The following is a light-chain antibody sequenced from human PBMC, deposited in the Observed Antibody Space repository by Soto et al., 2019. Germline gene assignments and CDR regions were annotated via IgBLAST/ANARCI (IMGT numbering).Light chain of an antibody. CDR3: QQSHNWPRA. CDR1: QSVSNNY. V-gene: IGKV3D-20*02. Sequence: EIALTQSPGTLSLSPGERATLSCRASQSVSNNYLAWYQQKPGQAPRLLIYGASNRATGIPDRFSGSGSGTDFTLTISSLEPEDFAVYYCQQSHNWPRAFGQGTRLEIK. J-gene: IGKJ5*01. CDR2: GAS.